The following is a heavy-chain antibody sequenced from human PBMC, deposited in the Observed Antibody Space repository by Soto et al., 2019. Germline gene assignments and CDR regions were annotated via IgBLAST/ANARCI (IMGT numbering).Heavy chain of an antibody. CDR2: IWYDGSNK. CDR3: ARDGPRQDVHYGDYDAFDI. D-gene: IGHD4-17*01. J-gene: IGHJ3*02. CDR1: GFTFSSYG. V-gene: IGHV3-33*01. Sequence: QVQLVESGGGVVQPGRSLRLSCAASGFTFSSYGMHWVRQAPGKGLEWVAVIWYDGSNKYYADSVKGRFTISRDNSKNTLYVQMNSLRAEKTAVYYCARDGPRQDVHYGDYDAFDIWGQGTMVTVSS.